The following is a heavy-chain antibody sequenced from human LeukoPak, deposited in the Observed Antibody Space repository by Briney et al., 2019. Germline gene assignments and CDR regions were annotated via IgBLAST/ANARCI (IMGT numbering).Heavy chain of an antibody. CDR1: GYNLINYG. D-gene: IGHD2-21*02. Sequence: ASVKVSCKASGYNLINYGISWVRQAPGQGLEWMGWISSYNGDTKYAQKFQGRVTITADESTSTAYMELSSLRSEDTAVYYCARDGRYCGGDCYPIDAFDIWGQGTMVTVSS. J-gene: IGHJ3*02. CDR2: ISSYNGDT. V-gene: IGHV1-18*01. CDR3: ARDGRYCGGDCYPIDAFDI.